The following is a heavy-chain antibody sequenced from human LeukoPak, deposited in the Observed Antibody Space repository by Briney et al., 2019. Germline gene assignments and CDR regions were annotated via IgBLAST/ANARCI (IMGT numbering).Heavy chain of an antibody. D-gene: IGHD3-10*01. CDR1: GFTFSNYA. V-gene: IGHV3-23*01. Sequence: GGSLRLSCAGSGFTFSNYAMSWVRQAPGKGLEWVSAISAIGGSTYYADSVKGRFTISRDNSESTLYLQMNSLRADDTAVYYRAKRQGGDSGYFDYWGQGTLVTVSS. J-gene: IGHJ4*02. CDR3: AKRQGGDSGYFDY. CDR2: ISAIGGST.